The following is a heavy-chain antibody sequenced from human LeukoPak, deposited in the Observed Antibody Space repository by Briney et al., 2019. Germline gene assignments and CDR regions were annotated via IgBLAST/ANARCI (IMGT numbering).Heavy chain of an antibody. CDR2: INPNSGGT. V-gene: IGHV1-2*02. CDR3: ARRRGSYRGFDY. Sequence: ASVKVSCKASGYTFTGYYMHWVRQAPGQGLEWMGWINPNSGGTNYAQKFQGRVTMTRDTSISTAYMELSRLRSDDTAVYYCARRRGSYRGFDYWGQGTLVTASS. D-gene: IGHD1-26*01. J-gene: IGHJ4*02. CDR1: GYTFTGYY.